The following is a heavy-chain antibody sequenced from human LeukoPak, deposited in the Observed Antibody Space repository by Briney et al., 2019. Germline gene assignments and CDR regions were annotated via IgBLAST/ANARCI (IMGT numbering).Heavy chain of an antibody. V-gene: IGHV3-7*01. Sequence: PGGSLRLSCVGSGFTFSNYWMNWVRQAPGEGLEWVANIHPDGSEEHYVDSVKGRFTISRANAKNSLHLQMSSLQVEDTAVYYCARPPFAYGLDVWGQGTTVTVS. CDR2: IHPDGSEE. CDR3: ARPPFAYGLDV. J-gene: IGHJ6*02. CDR1: GFTFSNYW. D-gene: IGHD3-10*01.